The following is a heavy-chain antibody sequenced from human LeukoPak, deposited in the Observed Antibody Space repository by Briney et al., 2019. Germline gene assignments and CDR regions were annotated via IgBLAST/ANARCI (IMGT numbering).Heavy chain of an antibody. J-gene: IGHJ5*02. Sequence: ASVKVSCKASGGTFSSYAISWVRQAPGQGLEWMGGIIPIFGTANYAQKFQGRVTITADKSTSTVYMELSSLRSEDTAVYYCAEGTVSPPWFDPWGQGTLVTVSS. CDR3: AEGTVSPPWFDP. CDR1: GGTFSSYA. V-gene: IGHV1-69*06. CDR2: IIPIFGTA. D-gene: IGHD4-17*01.